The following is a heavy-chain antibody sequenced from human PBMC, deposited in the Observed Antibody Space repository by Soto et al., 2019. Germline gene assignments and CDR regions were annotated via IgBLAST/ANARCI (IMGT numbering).Heavy chain of an antibody. CDR1: GGSLSSYY. Sequence: PSETLSLTCTASGGSLSSYYWSWIRQPPGKGLDWIGYIYYSGSTNYNPSLKSRVTISVDTSKNQFSLKLSSVTAADTAVYYCAGGGRGSVFTPYYIDYWDEGTLVTVSS. CDR3: AGGGRGSVFTPYYIDY. V-gene: IGHV4-59*01. J-gene: IGHJ4*02. D-gene: IGHD3-10*01. CDR2: IYYSGST.